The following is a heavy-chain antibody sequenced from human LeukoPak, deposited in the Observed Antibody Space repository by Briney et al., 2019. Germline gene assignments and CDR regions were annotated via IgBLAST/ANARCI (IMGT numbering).Heavy chain of an antibody. V-gene: IGHV1-69*04. CDR3: ARVGSGYYDIQDY. Sequence: ASVKVACKAYGGTFSSYAISWVRQAPGQGREWMGRIIPILGIANYAQKFQGRVTITADKSTSTAYMELSSLRSEDTAVYYCARVGSGYYDIQDYWGQGTLVTVSS. CDR2: IIPILGIA. D-gene: IGHD3-3*01. J-gene: IGHJ4*02. CDR1: GGTFSSYA.